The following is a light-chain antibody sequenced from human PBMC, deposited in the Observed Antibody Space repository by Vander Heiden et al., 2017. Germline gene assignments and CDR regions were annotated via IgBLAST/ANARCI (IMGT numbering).Light chain of an antibody. CDR2: QAS. CDR1: QSSNSW. Sequence: DIQMPPSPSTLSAYVGDSVVITCRASQSSNSWLACYHQAPGKAPKLLFAQASSLESGVPSRFSGSGSGTEFTLTISSLQPDDFATYYCQQYITYSTFGQGTKVEIK. CDR3: QQYITYST. J-gene: IGKJ1*01. V-gene: IGKV1-5*03.